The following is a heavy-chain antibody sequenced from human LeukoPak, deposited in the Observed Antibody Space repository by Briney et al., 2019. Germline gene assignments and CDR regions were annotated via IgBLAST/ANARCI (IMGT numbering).Heavy chain of an antibody. D-gene: IGHD3-10*01. CDR3: ARDRASVTTMVRGIRYYYYYYYMDV. CDR1: GFTFSSYS. CDR2: ISSSSTI. J-gene: IGHJ6*03. Sequence: GGSLRLSCAASGFTFSSYSMNWVRQAPGKGLEWVSYISSSSTIYYADSVKGRFTISRDNAKNSLYLQMNSLRAEDTAVYYCARDRASVTTMVRGIRYYYYYYYMDVWGKGTTVTVSS. V-gene: IGHV3-48*04.